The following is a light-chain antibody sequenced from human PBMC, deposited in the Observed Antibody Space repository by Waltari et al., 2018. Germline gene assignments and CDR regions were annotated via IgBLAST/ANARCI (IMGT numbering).Light chain of an antibody. CDR2: DDS. CDR1: NIGGET. J-gene: IGLJ2*01. CDR3: QVWDRTNKYFV. Sequence: SYVLTQPPSVSVAPGQTARITCGGNNIGGETVHWYQQKPGQAPILVVYDDSDRPSGVPGRFSGSKSGNTATLTISRVEAGDEAAYHCQVWDRTNKYFVFGGGTKMTVL. V-gene: IGLV3-21*02.